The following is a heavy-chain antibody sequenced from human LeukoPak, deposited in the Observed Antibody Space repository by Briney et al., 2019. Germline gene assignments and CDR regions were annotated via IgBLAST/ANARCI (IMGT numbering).Heavy chain of an antibody. V-gene: IGHV1-18*01. CDR2: ISAYNGNT. CDR3: AREWGRDYGDYVGSLSFDY. Sequence: ASVEVSCKASGFTFNSYGISWVRQAPGQGLEWMGWISAYNGNTNYAQKFQGRVTMTTDTSTSTAYMELRSLRSDDTAVYLCAREWGRDYGDYVGSLSFDYWGQGTLVTVSS. J-gene: IGHJ4*02. D-gene: IGHD4-17*01. CDR1: GFTFNSYG.